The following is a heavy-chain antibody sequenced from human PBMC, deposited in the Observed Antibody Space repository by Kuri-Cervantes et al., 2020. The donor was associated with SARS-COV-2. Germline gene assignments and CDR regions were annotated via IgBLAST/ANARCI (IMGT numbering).Heavy chain of an antibody. CDR2: ISSSSSYI. CDR3: ARDYGSGPSGAYYYYGMDV. V-gene: IGHV3-21*01. D-gene: IGHD3-10*01. J-gene: IGHJ6*02. CDR1: GFTFSSYS. Sequence: GESLKISCAASGFTFSSYSMNWVRQAPGKGLEWVSSISSSSSYISHADSMKGRFTISRDNAKNSLYLRMNSLRAEDTAVYYCARDYGSGPSGAYYYYGMDVWGQGTTVTVSS.